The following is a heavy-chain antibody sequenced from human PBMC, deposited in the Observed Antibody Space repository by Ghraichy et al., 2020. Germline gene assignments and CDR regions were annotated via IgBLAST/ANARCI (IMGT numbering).Heavy chain of an antibody. CDR2: IYYSGST. Sequence: SETLSLTCTVSGGSISSYYWSWIRQPPGKGLEWIGYIYYSGSTNYNPSLKSRVTISVDTSKNQFSLKLSSVTAADTAVYYCAREIMVWFGESPINWFDPWGQGTLVTVSS. CDR1: GGSISSYY. D-gene: IGHD3-10*01. V-gene: IGHV4-59*01. J-gene: IGHJ5*02. CDR3: AREIMVWFGESPINWFDP.